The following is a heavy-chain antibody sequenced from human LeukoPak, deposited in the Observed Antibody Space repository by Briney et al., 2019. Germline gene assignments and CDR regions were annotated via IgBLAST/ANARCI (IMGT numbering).Heavy chain of an antibody. D-gene: IGHD3-3*01. CDR3: ARVLRYDFWSGYDF. Sequence: GGSLRLSCAASGFTFSSYSMNWVRQAPGKGLEWVSYISSSSSTIYYADSVKGRFTISRDNAKNSLYLQMNSLRAEDTAVYYCARVLRYDFWSGYDFWGQGTLVTVSS. CDR2: ISSSSSTI. CDR1: GFTFSSYS. J-gene: IGHJ4*02. V-gene: IGHV3-48*01.